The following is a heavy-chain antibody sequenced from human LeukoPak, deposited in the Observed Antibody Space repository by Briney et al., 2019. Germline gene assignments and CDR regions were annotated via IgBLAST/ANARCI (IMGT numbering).Heavy chain of an antibody. V-gene: IGHV4-59*01. D-gene: IGHD4-23*01. CDR2: IYYSGST. CDR3: ARRGNSLDY. J-gene: IGHJ4*02. CDR1: GGSISNYY. Sequence: PSETLSLTCTVSGGSISNYYWSWIRQPPGKGLEWIGYIYYSGSTYYNPSLKGRVTISVDTSKNQFSLKLSSVTAADTAVYYCARRGNSLDYWGQGTLVTVSS.